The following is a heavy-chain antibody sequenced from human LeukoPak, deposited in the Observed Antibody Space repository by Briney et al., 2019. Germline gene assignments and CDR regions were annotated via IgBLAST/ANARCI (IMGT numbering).Heavy chain of an antibody. V-gene: IGHV4-4*07. D-gene: IGHD5-18*01. CDR3: ARADSGYSYGYYYYYYMDV. CDR1: GGSISSYY. Sequence: SETLSLTCTVSGGSISSYYWSWIRQPAGKGLEWIGRIYTSGSTNYNPSLKSRVTMSVDTSKNQSSLKLSSVTAADTAAYYCARADSGYSYGYYYYYYMDVWGKGTTVTVSS. CDR2: IYTSGST. J-gene: IGHJ6*03.